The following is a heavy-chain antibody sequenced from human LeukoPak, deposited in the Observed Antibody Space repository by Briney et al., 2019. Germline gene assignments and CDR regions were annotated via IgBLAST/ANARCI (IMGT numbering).Heavy chain of an antibody. CDR2: IQSDGTNK. CDR1: GFIFSSYG. D-gene: IGHD6-19*01. V-gene: IGHV3-30*02. J-gene: IGHJ4*02. CDR3: AKDASSVWYCSYFDF. Sequence: GGSLRLSCAASGFIFSSYGMHWVRQAPGKGLEWVAFIQSDGTNKYYTDSVKGRFTVSRDNSKNTLYLQMDSLRPEDTAVYYCAKDASSVWYCSYFDFWGQGTLVTVSS.